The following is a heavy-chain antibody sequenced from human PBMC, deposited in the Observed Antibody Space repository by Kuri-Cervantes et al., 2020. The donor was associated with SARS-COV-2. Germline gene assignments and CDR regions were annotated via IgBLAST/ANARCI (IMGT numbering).Heavy chain of an antibody. Sequence: GESLKISCEVSGFLFSASAMHWVRQAPGKGLEWVAVISYDGSNKYYADSVKGRFTISRDNSKNTLYLQMNSLRAEDTAVYYCAREGYDMSDAFDIWGQGTMVTVSS. V-gene: IGHV3-30-3*01. CDR3: AREGYDMSDAFDI. CDR2: ISYDGSNK. D-gene: IGHD3-9*01. J-gene: IGHJ3*02. CDR1: GFLFSASA.